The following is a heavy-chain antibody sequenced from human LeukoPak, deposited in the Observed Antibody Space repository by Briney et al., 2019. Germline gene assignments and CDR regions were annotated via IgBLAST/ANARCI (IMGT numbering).Heavy chain of an antibody. CDR1: GGSISSSSYY. CDR2: IYYSGST. J-gene: IGHJ3*02. Sequence: PSETLSLTCTVSGGSISSSSYYWGRIRQVPGKGLEWIGSIYYSGSTYYNPSLKSRGTISVDTSKNQFSLKLSSVTAADTAVYYCARHREGQLGGPDAFDSWGHGIIVTVSS. CDR3: ARHREGQLGGPDAFDS. V-gene: IGHV4-39*01. D-gene: IGHD7-27*01.